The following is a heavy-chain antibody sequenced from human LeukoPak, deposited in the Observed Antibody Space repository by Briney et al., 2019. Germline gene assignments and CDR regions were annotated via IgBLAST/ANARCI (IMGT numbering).Heavy chain of an antibody. V-gene: IGHV3-23*01. CDR3: AKRGIAVAGFVY. CDR2: ITGSGANA. CDR1: GFTFSSHG. Sequence: GGSLRLSCAASGFTFSSHGMNWVRQAPGKGLEWVSGITGSGANAYYADSVKGRFTISRDNSKNTLYLQMNSLRAEDTAVYYCAKRGIAVAGFVYWGQGTLVTVSS. D-gene: IGHD6-19*01. J-gene: IGHJ4*02.